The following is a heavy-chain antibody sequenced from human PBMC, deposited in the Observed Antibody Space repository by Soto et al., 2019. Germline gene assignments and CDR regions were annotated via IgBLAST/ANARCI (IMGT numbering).Heavy chain of an antibody. CDR1: GFILNTYG. CDR3: VSNLALIADY. D-gene: IGHD3-16*01. V-gene: IGHV3-30*02. J-gene: IGHJ4*02. Sequence: PGGSLRLSCVASGFILNTYGIYWVRQAPGKGLQWVAQFRYDGVKKHYADSVRGRFTITRDNSKNTVYRNMDTLGTDVTARYYCVSNLALIADYWGQGTLVTVSS. CDR2: FRYDGVKK.